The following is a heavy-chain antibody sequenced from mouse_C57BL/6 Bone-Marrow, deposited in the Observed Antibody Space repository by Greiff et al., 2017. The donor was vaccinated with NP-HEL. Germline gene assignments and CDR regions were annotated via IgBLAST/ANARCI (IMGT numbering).Heavy chain of an antibody. CDR2: IYYSGTI. V-gene: IGHV3-5*01. CDR1: GISITTGNYR. D-gene: IGHD2-4*01. J-gene: IGHJ4*01. CDR3: ARSNYDSYYYAMDY. Sequence: EVKLMESGPGLVKPSQTVFLTCTVTGISITTGNYRWSWIRQFPGNKLEWIGYIYYSGTITYNPSLTSRTTITRDTPKNQFFLEMNSLTAEDTATYYCARSNYDSYYYAMDYWGQGTSVTVSS.